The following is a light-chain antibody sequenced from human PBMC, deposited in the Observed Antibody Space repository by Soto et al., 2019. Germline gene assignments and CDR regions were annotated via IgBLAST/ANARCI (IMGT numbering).Light chain of an antibody. CDR3: CADAGRSTYV. Sequence: QSVLTQPVSVSGSPGQSITISCTRTSSDVGSYNFVSWYQQHPGEVPKVMIYEVSKRPSGVSDRFSGSKSGNTASLTISGLQAEDEADYYCCADAGRSTYVFGTGTKVTVL. CDR2: EVS. CDR1: SSDVGSYNF. V-gene: IGLV2-23*02. J-gene: IGLJ1*01.